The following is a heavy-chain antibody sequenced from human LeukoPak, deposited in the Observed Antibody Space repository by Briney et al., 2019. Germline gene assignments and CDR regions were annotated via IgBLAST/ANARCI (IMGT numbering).Heavy chain of an antibody. CDR2: IFHSGST. D-gene: IGHD2-2*01. J-gene: IGHJ6*03. CDR1: GGAISSGDYY. V-gene: IGHV4-30-4*02. Sequence: PSDTLSRTCTVSGGAISSGDYYWRWIRQPPGKGLEWVGYIFHSGSTYYNPSLKSRVTISVDRSKNQFSLKLSSVTAADTAVYYCARARSCSTSCYAKKNYYYMDVWGKGTTVTVSS. CDR3: ARARSCSTSCYAKKNYYYMDV.